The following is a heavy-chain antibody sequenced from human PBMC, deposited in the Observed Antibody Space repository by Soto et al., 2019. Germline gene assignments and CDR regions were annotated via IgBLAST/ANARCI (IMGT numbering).Heavy chain of an antibody. CDR1: GYTFTSYD. D-gene: IGHD3-10*01. CDR3: ARDVLLWFGELRDYYYYYGMDV. J-gene: IGHJ6*02. V-gene: IGHV1-8*01. CDR2: MNPNSGNT. Sequence: GASVKVSCXASGYTFTSYDINWVRHATGQGLEWMGWMNPNSGNTGYAQKFQGRVTMTRNTSISTAYMELSSLRSEDTAVYYCARDVLLWFGELRDYYYYYGMDVWGQGTTVTVSS.